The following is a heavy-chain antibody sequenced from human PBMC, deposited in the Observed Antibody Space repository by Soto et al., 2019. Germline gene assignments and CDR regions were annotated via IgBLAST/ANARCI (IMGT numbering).Heavy chain of an antibody. V-gene: IGHV3-23*01. CDR2: ISGSGGST. D-gene: IGHD5-18*01. Sequence: HPGGSLRLSCAASGFTFSSYAMSWVRQAPGKGLEWVSAISGSGGSTYYADSVKGRFTISRDNSKNTLYLQMNSLRAEDTAVYYCAKVLRMAMVTEGFDYWGQGTLVTVSS. CDR1: GFTFSSYA. CDR3: AKVLRMAMVTEGFDY. J-gene: IGHJ4*02.